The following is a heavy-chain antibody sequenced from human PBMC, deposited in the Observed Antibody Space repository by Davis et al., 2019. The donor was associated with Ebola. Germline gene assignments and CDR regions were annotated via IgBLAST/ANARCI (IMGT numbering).Heavy chain of an antibody. D-gene: IGHD6-13*01. J-gene: IGHJ4*02. V-gene: IGHV3-13*01. CDR1: GFTFSRYD. CDR2: TGTTGDT. CDR3: ARAPPGSRFRLDH. Sequence: GGSLRLSCAVSGFTFSRYDMNWVRHATGKGLEWVSATGTTGDTYYLASVRGRFTVSRDDATDSFYLQMDSLRGEDTAVYYCARAPPGSRFRLDHWGQGTLVTVSS.